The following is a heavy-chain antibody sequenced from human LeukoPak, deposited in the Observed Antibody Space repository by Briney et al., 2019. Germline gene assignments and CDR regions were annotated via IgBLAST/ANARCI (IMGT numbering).Heavy chain of an antibody. J-gene: IGHJ4*02. CDR2: IYPADSDI. Sequence: GESLKISCKVSGYTFTTYWIGWVRQMPGKGLEWMAIIYPADSDIRYSPSFQGQVTISADKSISTAYLQWSSLKASDTAMYYCARSLTAAAGDYWGQGTLVTVSS. CDR1: GYTFTTYW. D-gene: IGHD6-25*01. V-gene: IGHV5-51*01. CDR3: ARSLTAAAGDY.